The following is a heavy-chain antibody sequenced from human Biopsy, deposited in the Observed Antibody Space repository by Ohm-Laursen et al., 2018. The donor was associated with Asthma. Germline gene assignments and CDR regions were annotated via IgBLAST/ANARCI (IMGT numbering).Heavy chain of an antibody. D-gene: IGHD5-24*01. Sequence: GTLSLTCTVSGGSMRSSSYYWGWIRQPPGKGLEWMGSISYTGRAYHNPSLKSRVTISVVPSKNHFSLNLSSVSAADTAVYFCARGPPVDREDWGQGTLVTVSS. J-gene: IGHJ4*02. CDR2: ISYTGRA. V-gene: IGHV4-39*02. CDR1: GGSMRSSSYY. CDR3: ARGPPVDRED.